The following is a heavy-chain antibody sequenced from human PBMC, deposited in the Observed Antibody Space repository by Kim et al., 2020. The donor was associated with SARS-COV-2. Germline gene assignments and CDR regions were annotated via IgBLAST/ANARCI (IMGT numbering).Heavy chain of an antibody. CDR3: AHRSGGLDFDY. D-gene: IGHD2-8*02. CDR1: GGSFSGYF. V-gene: IGHV4-34*01. CDR2: INHSGST. J-gene: IGHJ4*02. Sequence: SETLSLTCAVSGGSFSGYFWSWIRQPPGKGLEWIGDINHSGSTNYNPSLKSRVTISVDTSKKQFSLKLSSVTAADTAVYYCAHRSGGLDFDYWGQGTLFT.